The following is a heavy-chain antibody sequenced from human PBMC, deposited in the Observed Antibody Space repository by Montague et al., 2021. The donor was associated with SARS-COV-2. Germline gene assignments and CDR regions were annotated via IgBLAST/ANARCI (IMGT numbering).Heavy chain of an antibody. Sequence: SLRLSCAASGFTFNTYSMHWVRRAPGKGLEWVSSISSSGTYIYYADSVRGRFTISRDSAHNSLSLQLNSLRPEDTALYYCARDGVQFGDWPYYFAFWGQGTLVSVSS. CDR2: ISSSGTYI. V-gene: IGHV3-21*01. CDR1: GFTFNTYS. J-gene: IGHJ4*02. CDR3: ARDGVQFGDWPYYFAF. D-gene: IGHD2-21*02.